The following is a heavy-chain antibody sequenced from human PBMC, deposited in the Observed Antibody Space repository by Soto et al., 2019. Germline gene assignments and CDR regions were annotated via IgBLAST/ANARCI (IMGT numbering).Heavy chain of an antibody. J-gene: IGHJ4*02. V-gene: IGHV4-34*01. CDR3: ARGPGRKTPQEYYFDY. CDR1: GGSFSGYY. CDR2: INHSGST. Sequence: SETLSLTCAVYGGSFSGYYWSWIRQPPGKGLEWIGEINHSGSTNYNPSLKSRVTISVDTSKNQFSLKLSSVTAADTAVYYCARGPGRKTPQEYYFDYWGQGTLVTVSS.